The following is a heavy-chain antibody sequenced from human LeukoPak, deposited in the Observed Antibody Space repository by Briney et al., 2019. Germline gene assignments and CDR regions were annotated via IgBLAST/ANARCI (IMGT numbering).Heavy chain of an antibody. V-gene: IGHV4-4*07. Sequence: SETLSLTCTVSGGSIGPYYWTWIRQPAGKGLEWSGRISTSGNTYYNASLKSRLTMSLDTSQNQFSLKLSFVTAADTAIYYCARGTKYCSGDTCQNYFDPWGQGTLVTVSS. CDR3: ARGTKYCSGDTCQNYFDP. CDR1: GGSIGPYY. D-gene: IGHD2-15*01. J-gene: IGHJ5*02. CDR2: ISTSGNT.